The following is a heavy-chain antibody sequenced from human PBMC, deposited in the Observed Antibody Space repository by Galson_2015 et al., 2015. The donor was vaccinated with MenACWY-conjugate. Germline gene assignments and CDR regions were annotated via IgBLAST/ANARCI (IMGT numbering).Heavy chain of an antibody. J-gene: IGHJ4*02. CDR1: GFTFSSYA. V-gene: IGHV3-23*01. Sequence: SLRLSCAASGFTFSSYAMNWVRQAPGKGLEWVSAISGSGDSTYYADSVKGRFTISRDNSKNTLYLLMISLGAEDTAVYYCAQDRALYYFGSVSSIFDYWGQGTLVTVSS. CDR3: AQDRALYYFGSVSSIFDY. D-gene: IGHD3-10*01. CDR2: ISGSGDST.